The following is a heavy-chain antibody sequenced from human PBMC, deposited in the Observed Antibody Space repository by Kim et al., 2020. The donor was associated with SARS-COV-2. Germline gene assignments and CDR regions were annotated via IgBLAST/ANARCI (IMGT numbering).Heavy chain of an antibody. CDR2: GGTT. CDR3: TRGAGTFEY. Sequence: GGTTYYADSVKGRFSISRDNAKNSLYLQMDRLRAEDTAIYYCTRGAGTFEYWGRGALVTVSS. V-gene: IGHV3-11*01. J-gene: IGHJ4*02.